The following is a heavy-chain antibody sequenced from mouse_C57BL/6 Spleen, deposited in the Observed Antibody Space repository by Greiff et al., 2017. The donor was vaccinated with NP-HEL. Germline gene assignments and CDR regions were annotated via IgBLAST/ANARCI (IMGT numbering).Heavy chain of an antibody. Sequence: VQLQQSGPELVKPGASVKISCKASGYAFSSSWMNWVKQRPGKSLEWIGRIYPGDGDTNYNGKFKGKATLTADKSSSTAYMQLSSLTSEDSAVYFCATYGNYYYFDYWGQGTTLTVSS. CDR2: IYPGDGDT. J-gene: IGHJ2*01. CDR1: GYAFSSSW. CDR3: ATYGNYYYFDY. D-gene: IGHD2-1*01. V-gene: IGHV1-82*01.